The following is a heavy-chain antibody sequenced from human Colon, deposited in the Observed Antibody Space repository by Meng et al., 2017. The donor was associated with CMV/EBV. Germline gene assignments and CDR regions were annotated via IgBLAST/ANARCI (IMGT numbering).Heavy chain of an antibody. CDR1: YYSGYN. V-gene: IGHV4-34*01. Sequence: YYSGYNWSWNRQPPGEGLEWIGEIKHSGRTNYNPYLKSRVTISVDTSKNHFSLKLSSVTAADTAVYYCARGTRGDVVVVAATPFDYWGQGTLVTVSS. J-gene: IGHJ4*02. CDR3: ARGTRGDVVVVAATPFDY. D-gene: IGHD2-15*01. CDR2: IKHSGRT.